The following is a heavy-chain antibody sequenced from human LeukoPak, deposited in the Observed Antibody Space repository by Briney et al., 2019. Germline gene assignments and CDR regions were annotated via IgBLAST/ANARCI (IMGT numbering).Heavy chain of an antibody. CDR2: IYHSGNT. V-gene: IGHV4-4*02. CDR1: GGSISSSNW. D-gene: IGHD1-26*01. J-gene: IGHJ4*02. Sequence: PSETLSLTCTVSGGSISSSNWWSWVRQPPEKGLEWIGEIYHSGNTNYNPSLKSRVTISLDKSKNQFSLKLTSVTAADTALYFCARAGGGTYYFDFWGQGTLVTVSS. CDR3: ARAGGGTYYFDF.